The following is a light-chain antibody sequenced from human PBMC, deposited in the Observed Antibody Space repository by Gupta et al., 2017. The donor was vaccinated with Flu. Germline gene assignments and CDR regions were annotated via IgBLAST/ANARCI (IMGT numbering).Light chain of an antibody. CDR2: WAS. J-gene: IGKJ2*01. CDR1: QSVLYSSNNKNY. V-gene: IGKV4-1*01. CDR3: QQYYTTPYT. Sequence: DIVMTQSPDSLAVSLGERATINCKSSQSVLYSSNNKNYFAWYQQKPGQPPKLLIYWASTRESGVPDRFSGSGSGTDSTLTISSLQAEDVAVYYCQQYYTTPYTFGQGTKLEIK.